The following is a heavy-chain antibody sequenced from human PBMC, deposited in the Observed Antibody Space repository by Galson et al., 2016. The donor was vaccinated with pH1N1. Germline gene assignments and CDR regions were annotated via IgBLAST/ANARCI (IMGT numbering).Heavy chain of an antibody. CDR1: GFTFGDYA. Sequence: SLRLSCATSGFTFGDYAMHWVRQAPGKGLQWVGFIRSRAYGGTTEHAASVKGRFTISRDDSESIAYLKMNSLKTEDTAVYYCTRGAQYRYSGTYYVEGFDYWGQGTPVTVSS. CDR2: IRSRAYGGTT. D-gene: IGHD1-26*01. V-gene: IGHV3-49*04. CDR3: TRGAQYRYSGTYYVEGFDY. J-gene: IGHJ4*02.